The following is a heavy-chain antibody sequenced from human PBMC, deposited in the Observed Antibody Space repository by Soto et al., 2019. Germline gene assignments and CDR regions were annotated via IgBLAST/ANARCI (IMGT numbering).Heavy chain of an antibody. CDR3: ARGGDFWSGYYGGDWFDP. Sequence: GASVKVSCKASGYTFTSYDINWVRQATGQGLEWMGWISAYNGNTNYAQKLQGRVTMTTDTSTSTAYMELRSLRSDDTAVYYCARGGDFWSGYYGGDWFDPWGQGTLVTVSS. V-gene: IGHV1-18*01. D-gene: IGHD3-3*01. CDR2: ISAYNGNT. CDR1: GYTFTSYD. J-gene: IGHJ5*02.